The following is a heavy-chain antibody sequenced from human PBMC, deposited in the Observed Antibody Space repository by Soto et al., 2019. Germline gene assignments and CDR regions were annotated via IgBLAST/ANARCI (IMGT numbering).Heavy chain of an antibody. CDR3: ARDQGRSITCQLDY. Sequence: GGSLRLSCAVAGFTFSVDAMQWVRHAPGKGLEWVAVISYDGSNTYYADSVKGRFTISRDNMLYLQMNSLRAEATPVYYCARDQGRSITCQLDYWGQGT. CDR1: GFTFSVDA. V-gene: IGHV3-30-3*01. D-gene: IGHD2-2*01. J-gene: IGHJ4*02. CDR2: ISYDGSNT.